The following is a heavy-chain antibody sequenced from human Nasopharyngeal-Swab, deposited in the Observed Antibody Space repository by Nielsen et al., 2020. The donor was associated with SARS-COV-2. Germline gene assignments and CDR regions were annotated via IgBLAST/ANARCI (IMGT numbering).Heavy chain of an antibody. D-gene: IGHD1-26*01. V-gene: IGHV3-21*01. CDR2: ISSSSSYI. CDR1: GFTFSSYS. CDR3: AADSGSYFGYYYYGMDV. J-gene: IGHJ6*02. Sequence: GGSLRLSCAASGFTFSSYSVNWVRQAPGKGLEWVSSISSSSSYIYYADSVKGRFTISRDNAKNSLYLQMNSLRAEDTAVYYCAADSGSYFGYYYYGMDVWGQGTTVTVSS.